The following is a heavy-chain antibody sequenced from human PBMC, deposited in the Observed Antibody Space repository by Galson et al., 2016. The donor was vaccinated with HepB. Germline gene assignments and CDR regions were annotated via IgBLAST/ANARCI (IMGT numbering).Heavy chain of an antibody. D-gene: IGHD3-16*01. V-gene: IGHV4-34*01. CDR2: INHRGST. Sequence: LSLTCGVYGGSLRENYWTWIRQAPGRGLEWIAEINHRGSTNYNPSLRSRVTISVDTSKNQLSLKLTSATAADTAVYYCARVPLGRYGPQGTFDICGQGTLVTVSS. CDR3: ARVPLGRYGPQGTFDI. J-gene: IGHJ3*02. CDR1: GGSLRENY.